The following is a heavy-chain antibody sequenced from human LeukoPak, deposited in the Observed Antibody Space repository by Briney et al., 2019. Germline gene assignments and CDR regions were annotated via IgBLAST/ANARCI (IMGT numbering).Heavy chain of an antibody. CDR2: SYYSGRT. CDR1: GYSLSTTSHY. D-gene: IGHD1-1*01. Sequence: SEPLSLFCGVSGYSLSTTSHYWGWIRRPPGGGLEWIGSSYYSGRTYYNPSLKSRVTISVDTSKNQFSLTLSSVTAADTAVYYCARHDGTVTLNWFDPWGQGTLVTVSS. CDR3: ARHDGTVTLNWFDP. J-gene: IGHJ5*02. V-gene: IGHV4-39*01.